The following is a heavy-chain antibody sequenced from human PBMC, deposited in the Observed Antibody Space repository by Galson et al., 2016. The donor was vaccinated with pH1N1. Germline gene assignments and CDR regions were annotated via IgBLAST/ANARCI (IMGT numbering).Heavy chain of an antibody. D-gene: IGHD2-15*01. CDR3: AREDLVVGEGWDYGVDL. CDR1: GYTFTSYG. J-gene: IGHJ6*01. V-gene: IGHV1-18*01. Sequence: SVKVSCKASGYTFTSYGISWVRQAPGQGLKWMGGISAYNGNTNYAQKLQGRVTMTADTSTSTAYMELRSLRSDDTAVFYCAREDLVVGEGWDYGVDLGVQGTTVTVSS. CDR2: ISAYNGNT.